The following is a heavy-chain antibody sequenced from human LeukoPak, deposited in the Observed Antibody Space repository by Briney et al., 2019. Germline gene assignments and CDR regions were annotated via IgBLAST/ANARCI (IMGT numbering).Heavy chain of an antibody. Sequence: SVKVSCKASGGTFSSYAISWVRQAPGQGLERKGGNIPIFGTANYAQKFQGRVTITADKSTSTAYMELSSLRSEDTAVYYCASLKEDDYYYYYMDVWGKGTTVTVSS. V-gene: IGHV1-69*06. J-gene: IGHJ6*03. CDR2: NIPIFGTA. CDR3: ASLKEDDYYYYYMDV. CDR1: GGTFSSYA.